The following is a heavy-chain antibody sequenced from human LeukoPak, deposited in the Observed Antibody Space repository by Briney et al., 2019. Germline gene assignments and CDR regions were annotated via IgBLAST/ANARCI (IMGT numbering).Heavy chain of an antibody. V-gene: IGHV1-2*02. CDR2: INPHSGGT. J-gene: IGHJ3*02. CDR1: GYTFTGYY. CDR3: ARVNVYCSSTGCYRLGAFDI. D-gene: IGHD2-2*02. Sequence: ASVKVSCKASGYTFTGYYIHWVRQAPGQGLEWMGWINPHSGGTNYAQKFQGGVTMTRDTSITTAYMELSSLRSDDTAVYYCARVNVYCSSTGCYRLGAFDIWGQGTMVTVSS.